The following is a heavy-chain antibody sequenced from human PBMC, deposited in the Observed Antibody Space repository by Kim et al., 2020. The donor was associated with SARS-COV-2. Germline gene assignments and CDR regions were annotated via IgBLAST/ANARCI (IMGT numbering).Heavy chain of an antibody. V-gene: IGHV4-34*01. CDR3: ARGRAGVVPSPILGLGPYYEYYAMDV. J-gene: IGHJ6*02. D-gene: IGHD3-3*01. CDR2: ITPRGGT. Sequence: SETLSLTCAVFGGSLSGYHWTWIRQSLGNGLAWLGAITPRGGTNCIPSLKSRVTMSVDTSKNQFSLKLRSVTAADTALYYCARGRAGVVPSPILGLGPYYEYYAMDVWGQGTPVTVSS. CDR1: GGSLSGYH.